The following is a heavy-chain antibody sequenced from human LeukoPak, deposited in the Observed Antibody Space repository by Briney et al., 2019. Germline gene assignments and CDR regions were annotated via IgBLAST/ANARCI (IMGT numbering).Heavy chain of an antibody. CDR3: AKAPSYYGSGSYSWFDP. J-gene: IGHJ5*02. CDR1: GLTFSSSA. CDR2: ISDSGGKT. D-gene: IGHD3-10*01. Sequence: GGSLRLSCAASGLTFSSSAMSWVRQAPGKGLEWVSAISDSGGKTYYADSVKGRFTISRDNSKNTLYLQMNSLRAEDTAVYYCAKAPSYYGSGSYSWFDPWGQGTLVTVSS. V-gene: IGHV3-23*01.